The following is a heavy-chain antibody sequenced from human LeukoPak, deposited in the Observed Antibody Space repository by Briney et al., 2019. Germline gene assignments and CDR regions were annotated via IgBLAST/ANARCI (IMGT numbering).Heavy chain of an antibody. Sequence: PSETLSLTCTVSGGSISTYYWGWVRQPPGKGLEWIGYVYFRGTTNYNPSLKSRVTISVDTSKNQFSLKLSSVTAADAAVYYCARSPDSSGYYYYFDYWGQGTLVTVSS. V-gene: IGHV4-59*08. J-gene: IGHJ4*02. CDR3: ARSPDSSGYYYYFDY. CDR2: VYFRGTT. D-gene: IGHD3-22*01. CDR1: GGSISTYY.